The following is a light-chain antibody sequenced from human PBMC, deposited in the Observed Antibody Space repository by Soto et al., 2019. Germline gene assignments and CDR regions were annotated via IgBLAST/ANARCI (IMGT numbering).Light chain of an antibody. J-gene: IGKJ4*01. CDR3: QQYGSSPFT. CDR1: QTVRSNF. Sequence: DIVLTQSPGTLSLSPGERATLSCRASQTVRSNFLAWYQRKPGQTPRLLIYGASSRATGIPDRFSGSGSGTDFTLTISRLDPEDFAVYYCQQYGSSPFTFGGGTKVEIK. CDR2: GAS. V-gene: IGKV3-20*01.